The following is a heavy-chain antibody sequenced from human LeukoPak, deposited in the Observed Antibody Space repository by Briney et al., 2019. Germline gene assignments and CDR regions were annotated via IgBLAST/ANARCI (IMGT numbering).Heavy chain of an antibody. CDR1: GGSISSSSYY. CDR3: ASRVEDAFDI. CDR2: IYYSGST. Sequence: SETLSLTCTVSGGSISSSSYYWGWIRQPPGKGLEWIGSIYYSGSTNYNPSLKSRVTISVDTSKNQFSLKLSSVTAADTAVYYCASRVEDAFDIWGQGTMVTVSS. V-gene: IGHV4-39*07. J-gene: IGHJ3*02. D-gene: IGHD2-15*01.